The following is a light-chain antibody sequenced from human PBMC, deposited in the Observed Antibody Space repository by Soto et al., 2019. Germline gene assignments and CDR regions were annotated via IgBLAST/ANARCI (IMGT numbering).Light chain of an antibody. Sequence: EIVLTQSPGTLSLSPGERATLSCRASQSVSSSYLAWYQQKPGQAPRLLIYGASSRATGIPARFSGSGPGTDFTLTISSLEPEDFAVYYRQQRSNWPITFGQGTRLEI. J-gene: IGKJ5*01. V-gene: IGKV3D-20*02. CDR3: QQRSNWPIT. CDR1: QSVSSSY. CDR2: GAS.